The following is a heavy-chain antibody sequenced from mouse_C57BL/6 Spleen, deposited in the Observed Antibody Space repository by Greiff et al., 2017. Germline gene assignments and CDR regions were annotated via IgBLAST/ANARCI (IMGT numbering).Heavy chain of an antibody. CDR1: GFSLSTSGMG. V-gene: IGHV8-12*01. D-gene: IGHD2-5*01. CDR3: ARSASYYSNSDWYFDV. CDR2: IYWDDDK. J-gene: IGHJ1*03. Sequence: QVQLKESGPGILQSSQTLSLTCSFSGFSLSTSGMGVSWIRQPSGKGLEWLAHIYWDDDKRYNPSLKSRLTISKDTSRNQVFLKITSVDTADTATYYCARSASYYSNSDWYFDVWGTGTTVTVSS.